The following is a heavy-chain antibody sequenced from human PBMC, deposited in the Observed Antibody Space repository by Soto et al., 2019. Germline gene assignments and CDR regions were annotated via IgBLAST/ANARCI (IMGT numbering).Heavy chain of an antibody. CDR3: VKRSGHCAGDCSPKTVSKQAVFDF. CDR1: GLTFSSYA. Sequence: EVQLLESGGGLVQPGGSLRLSYAASGLTFSSYAMSWVRQAPGKGLEWVSAISASGGSTYYADSVKGRFTISKDNSKNTLSLQMNSLRGKDTAVYYCVKRSGHCAGDCSPKTVSKQAVFDFSGQGSLVTVSS. CDR2: ISASGGST. D-gene: IGHD2-21*02. J-gene: IGHJ4*02. V-gene: IGHV3-23*01.